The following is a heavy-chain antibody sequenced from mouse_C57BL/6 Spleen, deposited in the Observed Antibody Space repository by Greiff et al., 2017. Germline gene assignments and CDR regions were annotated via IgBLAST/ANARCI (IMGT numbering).Heavy chain of an antibody. CDR1: GFTFSSYG. Sequence: EVKLVESGGDLVKPGGSLKLSCAASGFTFSSYGMSWVRQTPDKRLEWVATISSGGSYTYYPDSVKGRFTISRDNAKNTLYLQMSSLKSEDTAMYYCARHDTIPFAYWGQGTLVTVSA. D-gene: IGHD1-1*02. CDR2: ISSGGSYT. CDR3: ARHDTIPFAY. V-gene: IGHV5-6*01. J-gene: IGHJ3*01.